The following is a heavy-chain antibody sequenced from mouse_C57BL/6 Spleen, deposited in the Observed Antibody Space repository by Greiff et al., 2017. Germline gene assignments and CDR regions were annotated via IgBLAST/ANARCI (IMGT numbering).Heavy chain of an antibody. CDR2: LWGDGST. CDR1: GFSLTSYG. V-gene: IGHV2-3*01. CDR3: AKDHYESYAMDY. Sequence: VTLVESGPGLVAPSQCLSITCTASGFSLTSYGVSWVRQPPGQGLEWLGVLWGDGSTNYHTASITRQSIRKENSKSQVFLKLNSLQTDDTATDYCAKDHYESYAMDYWGQGTSVTVSA. J-gene: IGHJ4*01. D-gene: IGHD2-4*01.